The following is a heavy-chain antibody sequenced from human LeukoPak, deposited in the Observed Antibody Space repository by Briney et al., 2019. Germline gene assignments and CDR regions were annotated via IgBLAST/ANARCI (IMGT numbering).Heavy chain of an antibody. J-gene: IGHJ4*02. CDR2: IYYSGST. D-gene: IGHD6-19*01. Sequence: SETLSLTCTVSGGSISSSSYYWGWIRQPPGKGLEWIGSIYYSGSTYYNPSLKSRVTISVDTSKNQFSLKLSSVTAADTAVYYCARHRDAVAGPFDYWGQGTLVTVSS. CDR1: GGSISSSSYY. CDR3: ARHRDAVAGPFDY. V-gene: IGHV4-39*01.